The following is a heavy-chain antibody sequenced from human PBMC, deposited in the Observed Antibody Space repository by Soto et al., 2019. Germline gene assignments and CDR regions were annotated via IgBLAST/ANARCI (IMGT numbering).Heavy chain of an antibody. CDR2: IWYDGSNK. CDR3: ARPHTYYYDPSGYPLDY. J-gene: IGHJ4*02. Sequence: GGSLRLSCAASGFTFSTYGMHWVRQAPAEGLEWVAVIWYDGSNKYYADSVRGRSTISRDNSKNTVYLQMNSLRAEDTAVYYCARPHTYYYDPSGYPLDYWGQGT. D-gene: IGHD3-22*01. V-gene: IGHV3-33*01. CDR1: GFTFSTYG.